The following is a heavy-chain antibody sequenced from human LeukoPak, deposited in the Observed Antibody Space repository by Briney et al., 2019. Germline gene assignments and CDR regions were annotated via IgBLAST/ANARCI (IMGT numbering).Heavy chain of an antibody. V-gene: IGHV4-34*01. Sequence: GSLRLSCAASGFTFSNAWMSWVRQAPGKGLEWIGEINHSGSTNYNPSLKSRVTISVDTSKNQFSLKLSSVTAADTAVYYCARGARLLWFGLNGLNWFDPWGQGTLVTVSS. CDR1: GFTFSNAW. J-gene: IGHJ5*02. CDR2: INHSGST. D-gene: IGHD3-10*01. CDR3: ARGARLLWFGLNGLNWFDP.